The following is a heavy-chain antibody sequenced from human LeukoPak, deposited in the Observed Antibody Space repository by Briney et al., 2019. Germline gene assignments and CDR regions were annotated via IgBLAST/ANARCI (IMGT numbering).Heavy chain of an antibody. CDR2: ISSGSSYT. Sequence: TGGSLRLSCAASGFTFSDYYMSWIRQAPGKGLQWFSYISSGSSYTNYADSVKGRFTISRDNAKNSLYLQMNGLRDEDTAVYYCARDMGRMATPGVDYWGQGTLVTVSS. CDR1: GFTFSDYY. D-gene: IGHD5-24*01. V-gene: IGHV3-11*06. CDR3: ARDMGRMATPGVDY. J-gene: IGHJ4*02.